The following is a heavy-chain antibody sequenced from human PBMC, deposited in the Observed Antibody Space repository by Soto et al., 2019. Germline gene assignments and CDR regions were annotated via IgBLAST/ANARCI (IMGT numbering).Heavy chain of an antibody. V-gene: IGHV4-31*03. CDR1: GGSISSGGYY. J-gene: IGHJ2*01. CDR2: IYYSGST. Sequence: SETLSLTCTVSGGSISSGGYYWSWIRQHPGKGLEWIGYIYYSGSTYYNPPLKSRVTISVDTSKNQFSLKLSSVTAADTAVYYCARAIGPVDTAMVSYGADWYFDLWGRGTLVTVSS. CDR3: ARAIGPVDTAMVSYGADWYFDL. D-gene: IGHD5-18*01.